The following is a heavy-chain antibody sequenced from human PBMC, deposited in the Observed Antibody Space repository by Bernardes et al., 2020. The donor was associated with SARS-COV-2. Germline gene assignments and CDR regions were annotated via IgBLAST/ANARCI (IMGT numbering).Heavy chain of an antibody. Sequence: GGSLRLSCAASGFTFSSYGMHWVRQAPGKGLEWVAVISYDGSNKYYADSVKGRFTISRDNSKNTLYLQMNSLRAEDTAVYYCAKDRLGSVTARPALQARRGGFDYWGQGTLVTVSS. J-gene: IGHJ4*02. CDR3: AKDRLGSVTARPALQARRGGFDY. CDR1: GFTFSSYG. CDR2: ISYDGSNK. V-gene: IGHV3-30*18. D-gene: IGHD2-21*02.